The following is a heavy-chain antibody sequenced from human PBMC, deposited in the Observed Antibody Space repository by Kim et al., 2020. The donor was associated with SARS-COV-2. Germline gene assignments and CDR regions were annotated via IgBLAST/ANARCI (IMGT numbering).Heavy chain of an antibody. V-gene: IGHV4-59*13. D-gene: IGHD3-10*01. CDR2: VYYNGFT. CDR3: ARGGWYYGSGSRNFDY. Sequence: SETLSLTCTVSGGSIDNYYWNWLRQPPGRGLEWIGYVYYNGFTLYNPPLKSRVTISVDTSKNHFSLKINALTTADTAVYYCARGGWYYGSGSRNFDYWGRGTLV. J-gene: IGHJ4*02. CDR1: GGSIDNYY.